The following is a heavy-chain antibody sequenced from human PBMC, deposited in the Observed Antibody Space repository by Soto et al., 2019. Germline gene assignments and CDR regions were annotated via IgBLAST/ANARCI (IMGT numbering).Heavy chain of an antibody. Sequence: QVQLVESGGGVVQPGRSLRLSCAASGFTFSSYAMHWVRQAPGKGLEWVAVISYDGSNKYYADSVKGRFTISRDNSKNTLYVQMNSLRAEDTAVYYCARDWVGWRNLDYWGQGTLVTVSS. V-gene: IGHV3-30-3*01. CDR2: ISYDGSNK. D-gene: IGHD3-16*01. CDR3: ARDWVGWRNLDY. CDR1: GFTFSSYA. J-gene: IGHJ4*02.